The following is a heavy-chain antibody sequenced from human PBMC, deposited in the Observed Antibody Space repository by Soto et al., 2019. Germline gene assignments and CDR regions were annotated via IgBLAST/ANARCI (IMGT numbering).Heavy chain of an antibody. CDR1: GFTFNSSL. CDR2: ISGSGTS. CDR3: ARDRSVGVVVARGGRDAFDI. J-gene: IGHJ3*02. Sequence: PCWSPEISCAASGFTFNSSLVVWVRKKPGKGLESISSISGSGTSYYADSVKGRFTISRDNSENTLYLQMNSLRSEDTAVYYCARDRSVGVVVARGGRDAFDIPGQGTMVTVSS. D-gene: IGHD3-22*01. V-gene: IGHV3-23*01.